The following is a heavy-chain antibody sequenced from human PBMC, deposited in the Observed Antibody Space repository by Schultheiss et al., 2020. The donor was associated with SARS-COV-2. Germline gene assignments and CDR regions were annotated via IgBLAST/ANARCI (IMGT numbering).Heavy chain of an antibody. CDR2: IKSKTDGGTT. CDR3: ANCNSAGSGWYYYYYGMDV. Sequence: GGSLRLSCAASGFTFSNAWMSWVRQAPGKGLEWVGRIKSKTDGGTTDYAAPVKGRFTISRDDSKNTLYLQMNSLRAEDTAVYYCANCNSAGSGWYYYYYGMDVWGQGTTVTVSS. CDR1: GFTFSNAW. D-gene: IGHD6-19*01. J-gene: IGHJ6*02. V-gene: IGHV3-15*01.